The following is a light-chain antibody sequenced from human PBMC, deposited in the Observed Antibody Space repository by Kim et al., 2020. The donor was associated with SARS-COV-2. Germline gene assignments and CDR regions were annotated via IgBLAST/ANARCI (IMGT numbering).Light chain of an antibody. CDR3: QQANSFPYS. V-gene: IGKV1-12*01. J-gene: IGKJ2*03. Sequence: SASVGDRVTITCRASQGIRSWLAWYQQTPGKAPKLLIYAASSLQSGVPSRFSGSGSGTDFTLTISSLQPEDFATYYCQQANSFPYSFGQGTKLEIK. CDR2: AAS. CDR1: QGIRSW.